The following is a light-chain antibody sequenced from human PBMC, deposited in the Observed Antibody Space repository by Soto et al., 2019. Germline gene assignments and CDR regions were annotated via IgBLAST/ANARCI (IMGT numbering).Light chain of an antibody. V-gene: IGKV1-39*01. CDR2: SSS. J-gene: IGKJ1*01. Sequence: DIQLTQSPSSLSASVGDRVTITCRASQSISNFLNWYQQRPGQAPKLLISSSSNVQSGVPSRFSARGSGTDFTLTISGLQPEDAASYCCQQSYNTPRTFGQGTKVEI. CDR3: QQSYNTPRT. CDR1: QSISNF.